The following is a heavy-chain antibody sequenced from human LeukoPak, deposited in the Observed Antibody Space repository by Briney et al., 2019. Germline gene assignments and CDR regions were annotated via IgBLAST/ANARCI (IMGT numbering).Heavy chain of an antibody. D-gene: IGHD3-10*01. CDR3: ARVSHMVRGVISPRWFDP. CDR2: IYHSGST. J-gene: IGHJ5*02. CDR1: GGSISSSNYY. Sequence: SETLSLTCTVSGGSISSSNYYWGWIRQPPGKGLEWIGSIYHSGSTYYNPSLKSRVTISVDTSKNQFSLKLSSVTAADTAVYYCARVSHMVRGVISPRWFDPWGQGTLVTVSS. V-gene: IGHV4-39*07.